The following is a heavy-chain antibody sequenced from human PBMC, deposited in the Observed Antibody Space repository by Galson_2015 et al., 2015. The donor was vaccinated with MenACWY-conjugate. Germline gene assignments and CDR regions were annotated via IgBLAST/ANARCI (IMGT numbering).Heavy chain of an antibody. V-gene: IGHV3-23*01. J-gene: IGHJ6*03. CDR2: ISDSGAAK. CDR3: AKDADIDV. Sequence: SLRLSCAVSGFTFSQYGMSWVRQAPGTGQEWVAIISDSGAAKQYIDSVKGRFTISRDNSKNTLYLQMSRLRAEDTALYYCAKDADIDVWGKGTPVTVSS. CDR1: GFTFSQYG.